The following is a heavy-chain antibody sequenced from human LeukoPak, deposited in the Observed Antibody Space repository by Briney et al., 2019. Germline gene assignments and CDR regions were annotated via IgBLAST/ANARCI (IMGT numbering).Heavy chain of an antibody. D-gene: IGHD3-22*01. Sequence: GGSLRLSCVGSGFRFRNYWMSWVRQAPGKGLEWVANIKQDGSERNYVDSVKGRFTISRDNGRDSLYLQMNSLRPEDSAMYYCARDTYYYYDSSGQTDYWGQGTLVTVSS. CDR1: GFRFRNYW. J-gene: IGHJ4*02. CDR3: ARDTYYYYDSSGQTDY. V-gene: IGHV3-7*01. CDR2: IKQDGSER.